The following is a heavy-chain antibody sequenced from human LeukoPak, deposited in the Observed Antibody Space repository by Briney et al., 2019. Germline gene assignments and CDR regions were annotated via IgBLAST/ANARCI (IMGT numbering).Heavy chain of an antibody. D-gene: IGHD3-10*01. CDR1: GFTFSSYS. J-gene: IGHJ6*03. CDR2: ISSSSSYI. CDR3: ARGITMVRERYMDV. V-gene: IGHV3-21*01. Sequence: GGSLRLSCAASGFTFSSYSMNWVRQAPGKGLEWVSSISSSSSYIYYADSVKGRFTISRDNAKNSLYLQMNSLRAEDTAVYYCARGITMVRERYMDVWGKGTTVTISS.